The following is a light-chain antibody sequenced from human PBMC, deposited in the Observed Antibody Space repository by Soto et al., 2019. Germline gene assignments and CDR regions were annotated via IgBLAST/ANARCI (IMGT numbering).Light chain of an antibody. CDR3: QQYDNSIT. Sequence: EIVLTQSPDTVSLSPGETATLSCRASQSVNSNYLAWYQHKPGQAPRLLIYGASNRATGIPDRFSGSGSGTDFSLTISRLEPEDFGVFYCQQYDNSITFGQGTRLKIE. J-gene: IGKJ5*01. CDR1: QSVNSNY. V-gene: IGKV3-20*01. CDR2: GAS.